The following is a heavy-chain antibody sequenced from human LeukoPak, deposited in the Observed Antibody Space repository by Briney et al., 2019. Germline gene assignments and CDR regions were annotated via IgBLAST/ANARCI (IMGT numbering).Heavy chain of an antibody. D-gene: IGHD3-22*01. CDR1: GYTFTGYY. Sequence: ASVKVSCKASGYTFTGYYMHWVRQAPGQGLEWMGWINPNSGGTNYAQKFQGRGTMTRDTSTSTAYMELRRLRSDDRDVYSCARRRVYYNSSGYYYCFDYWGQGTLVTVSS. CDR2: INPNSGGT. V-gene: IGHV1-2*02. CDR3: ARRRVYYNSSGYYYCFDY. J-gene: IGHJ4*02.